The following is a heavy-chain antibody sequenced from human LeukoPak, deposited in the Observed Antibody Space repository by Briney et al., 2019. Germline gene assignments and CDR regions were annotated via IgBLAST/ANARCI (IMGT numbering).Heavy chain of an antibody. D-gene: IGHD1-26*01. CDR1: GGSFSGYY. CDR3: ARGDVKWELPDY. J-gene: IGHJ4*02. V-gene: IGHV4-59*01. Sequence: PSETLSLTCAVYGGSFSGYYWSWIRQPPGKGLEWIGYIYCSGSTNYNPSLKSRVTISVDTSKNQFSLKLSSVTAADTAVYYCARGDVKWELPDYWGQGTLVTVSS. CDR2: IYCSGST.